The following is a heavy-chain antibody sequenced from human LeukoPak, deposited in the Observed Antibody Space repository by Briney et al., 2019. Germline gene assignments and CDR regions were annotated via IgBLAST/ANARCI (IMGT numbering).Heavy chain of an antibody. CDR2: ISYDGSNK. V-gene: IGHV3-30-3*01. CDR1: GFTVSSNY. CDR3: ASWDTAMVNFDY. D-gene: IGHD5-18*01. Sequence: GGSLRLSCAASGFTVSSNYMSWVRQAPGKGLEWVAVISYDGSNKYYADSVKGRFTISRDNSKNTLYLQMNSLRAEDTAVYYCASWDTAMVNFDYWGQGTLVTVSS. J-gene: IGHJ4*02.